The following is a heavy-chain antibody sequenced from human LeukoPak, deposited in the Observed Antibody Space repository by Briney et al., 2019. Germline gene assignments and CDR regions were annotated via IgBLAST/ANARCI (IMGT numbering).Heavy chain of an antibody. Sequence: ASVKVSCKASGYTFTGYFIHWVRQAPGQGLEWMGWINPNNGGTKYAQKFRDRVTMTRDTSISTAYMELSRLRSDDTAVYYCARDERYDSSGYPFDCWGQGTLVTVSS. CDR3: ARDERYDSSGYPFDC. J-gene: IGHJ4*02. CDR2: INPNNGGT. D-gene: IGHD3-22*01. CDR1: GYTFTGYF. V-gene: IGHV1-2*02.